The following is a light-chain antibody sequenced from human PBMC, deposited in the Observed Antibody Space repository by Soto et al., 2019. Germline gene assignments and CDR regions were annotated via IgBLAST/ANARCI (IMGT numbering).Light chain of an antibody. Sequence: EIVLTQSPGTLSLSPGERATLSCRASQSVANNYLAWYHLKPGQAPRLLIYDASSRPTGIPDRFRGSGSGTDFTLTIIRLVPEDFAVYYCKQYISSPRTFGQGTKV. CDR3: KQYISSPRT. CDR2: DAS. V-gene: IGKV3-20*01. J-gene: IGKJ1*01. CDR1: QSVANNY.